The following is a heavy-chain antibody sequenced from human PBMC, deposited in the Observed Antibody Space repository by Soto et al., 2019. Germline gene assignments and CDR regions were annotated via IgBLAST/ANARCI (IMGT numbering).Heavy chain of an antibody. J-gene: IGHJ4*02. CDR3: AKIPTGSGSSKFDY. Sequence: GGSLRLSTAASGFTFRTYAMNWVRQAPGKGLEWISAISGSGSFTHYADSVRGRFTISRDNSQNQLYLQMNNLRGDDTAMYYCAKIPTGSGSSKFDYWGQGIQVTVSS. V-gene: IGHV3-23*01. CDR1: GFTFRTYA. CDR2: ISGSGSFT. D-gene: IGHD3-10*01.